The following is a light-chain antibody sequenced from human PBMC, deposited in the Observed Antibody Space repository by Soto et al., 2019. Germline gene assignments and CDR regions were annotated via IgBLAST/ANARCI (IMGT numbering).Light chain of an antibody. Sequence: QSALTQPRSVSGSPGQSVTISCTGTSSNVGGDYDYVSWYQQHPDGAPRLIIYDVTKRPSGVPDRFSGSKSGNTASLTISGLRAEDEADYFCFSYAGIFTWVFGGGTKLTVL. CDR2: DVT. CDR3: FSYAGIFTWV. CDR1: SSNVGGDYDY. V-gene: IGLV2-11*01. J-gene: IGLJ3*02.